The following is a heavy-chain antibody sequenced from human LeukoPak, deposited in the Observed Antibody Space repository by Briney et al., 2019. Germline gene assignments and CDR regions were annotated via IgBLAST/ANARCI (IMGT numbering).Heavy chain of an antibody. J-gene: IGHJ4*02. CDR3: AKHQSGNYNRYFFDY. CDR1: GFTFSSYA. V-gene: IGHV3-23*01. Sequence: GGSLRLSCAASGFTFSSYAMSWVRQAPGKGLEWVSTISYSGYSTYYADSVKGRFTISRDNSKNTLYLQMNSLRAEDTAVYYCAKHQSGNYNRYFFDYWGQGTLVTVSS. D-gene: IGHD1-1*01. CDR2: ISYSGYST.